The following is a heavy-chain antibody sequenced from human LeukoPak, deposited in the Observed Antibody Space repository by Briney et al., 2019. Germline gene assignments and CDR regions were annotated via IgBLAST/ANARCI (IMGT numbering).Heavy chain of an antibody. CDR2: ISSSGSTI. CDR3: AKDRVDGSGSQFDS. Sequence: PGGSLRLSCAASGFTFSSYEMNWVRQAPGKGLEWVSYISSSGSTIYYADSVKGRFTISRDNSKNTLYLQMNSLRAEDTAVYYCAKDRVDGSGSQFDSWGQGSLVTVSS. J-gene: IGHJ4*02. CDR1: GFTFSSYE. D-gene: IGHD3-10*01. V-gene: IGHV3-48*03.